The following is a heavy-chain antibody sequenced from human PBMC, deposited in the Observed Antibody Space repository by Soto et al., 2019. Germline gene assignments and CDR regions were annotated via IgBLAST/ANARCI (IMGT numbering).Heavy chain of an antibody. J-gene: IGHJ5*01. Sequence: GGSLRLSCAASGFTFSRYGMNWLRQAPGKGLEWVASISSSTSYVYYADSVKGRFSTSRDNAKNILYLEMYALRTEDTAVYYCARDPSEGRVGDWFESWGQGTLVTVSS. CDR3: ARDPSEGRVGDWFES. V-gene: IGHV3-21*01. CDR1: GFTFSRYG. CDR2: ISSSTSYV. D-gene: IGHD2-2*01.